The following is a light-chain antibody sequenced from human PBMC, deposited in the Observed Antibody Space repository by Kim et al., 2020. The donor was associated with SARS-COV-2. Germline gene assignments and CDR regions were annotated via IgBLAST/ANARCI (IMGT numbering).Light chain of an antibody. CDR2: DAS. V-gene: IGKV1-33*01. J-gene: IGKJ2*01. CDR3: QQYDNLPYT. Sequence: DIQMTQSPSSLSASVGDRVTITCQASQDISNHLNWYQQKPGKAPKLLIYDASNLETGVPSRFSGSGSGTDFTFTISSLQSEDIATYYCQQYDNLPYTFGQGTKLEI. CDR1: QDISNH.